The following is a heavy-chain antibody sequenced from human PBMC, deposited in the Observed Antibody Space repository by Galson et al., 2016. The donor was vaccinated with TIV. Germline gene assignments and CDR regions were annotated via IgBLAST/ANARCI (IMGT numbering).Heavy chain of an antibody. CDR1: GGSISNGDYS. Sequence: LSLTCTVSGGSISNGDYSWSWIRQPPGKGPECIGYIYYSGNTNYKPSLESRVTISVDRSKNQFSLKLRSVTAADTAVYYCARVGLKYYYGLDVWGQGTTVTGSS. J-gene: IGHJ6*02. CDR2: IYYSGNT. CDR3: ARVGLKYYYGLDV. V-gene: IGHV4-30-4*01. D-gene: IGHD3-16*01.